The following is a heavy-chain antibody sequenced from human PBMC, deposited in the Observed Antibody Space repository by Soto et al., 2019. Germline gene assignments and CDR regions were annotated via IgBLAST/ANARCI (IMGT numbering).Heavy chain of an antibody. CDR1: AYTFTTYV. CDR2: ISAYNGNT. Sequence: AGVKSSCKAAAYTFTTYVLNWVRQAPVQGLEWMGWISAYNGNTKYAQKFQGRVTMTTDTSKNTLYLQMNSLRAEDTAVYYCVRDSAWIVDRGWYVPAYWGQGTLVTVSS. V-gene: IGHV1-18*01. D-gene: IGHD6-19*01. CDR3: VRDSAWIVDRGWYVPAY. J-gene: IGHJ4*02.